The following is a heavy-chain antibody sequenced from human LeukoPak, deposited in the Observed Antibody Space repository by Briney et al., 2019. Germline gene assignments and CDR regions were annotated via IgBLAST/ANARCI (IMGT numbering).Heavy chain of an antibody. CDR1: RYTFTSYD. V-gene: IGHV1-8*01. D-gene: IGHD2-21*01. J-gene: IGHJ4*02. CDR3: ARCGGDCHDFDY. CDR2: MNPNSGNT. Sequence: ASVKVSCKASRYTFTSYDINWVRQATGQGLEWMGWMNPNSGNTGYAQKFQGRVTMTRNTSISTAYMELSSLRSEDTAVYYCARCGGDCHDFDYWGQGTLVTVSS.